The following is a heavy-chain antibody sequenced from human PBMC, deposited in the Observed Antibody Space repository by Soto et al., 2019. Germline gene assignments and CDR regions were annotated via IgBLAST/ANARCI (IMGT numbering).Heavy chain of an antibody. D-gene: IGHD2-21*02. Sequence: EVQLVESGGGLVKPGGSLRLSCATSGFTFSASAMHWVRQVSGKGLEWIARIRSKANNYATTYTASVKGRFTISRDDSENTVYLQMNSLKTEDTAIYYCTKQIYGGNSWGQGTLVTVSS. J-gene: IGHJ4*02. CDR2: IRSKANNYAT. CDR1: GFTFSASA. V-gene: IGHV3-73*01. CDR3: TKQIYGGNS.